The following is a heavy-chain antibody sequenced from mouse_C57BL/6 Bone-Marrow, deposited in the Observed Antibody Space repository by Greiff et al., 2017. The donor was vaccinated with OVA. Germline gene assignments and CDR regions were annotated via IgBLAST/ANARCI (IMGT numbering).Heavy chain of an antibody. V-gene: IGHV5-12*01. CDR2: ISNGGGRT. CDR1: GFTFSDYY. CDR3: ARHNDGPFDY. Sequence: EVQGVESGGGLVQPGGSLKLSCAASGFTFSDYYMYWVRQTPEKRLAWVAYISNGGGRTYYPDTVKGRFLISSDNAKNYLYLQRSRLKSEDTDRYYCARHNDGPFDYWGQGTLVTVSA. J-gene: IGHJ3*01. D-gene: IGHD2-3*01.